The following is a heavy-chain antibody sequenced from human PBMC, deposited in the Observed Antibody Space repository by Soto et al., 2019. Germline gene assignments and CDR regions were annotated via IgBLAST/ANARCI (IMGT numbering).Heavy chain of an antibody. V-gene: IGHV3-15*01. CDR1: GFTFSNAW. CDR3: ARERDSGYGDYLETHAFDI. CDR2: IKSKTDGGTT. J-gene: IGHJ3*02. D-gene: IGHD4-17*01. Sequence: PGGSLRLSCAASGFTFSNAWMSWVRQAPGKGLEWVGRIKSKTDGGTTDYAAPVKGRFTISRDDSKNTLYLQMNSLKTEDTAVYYCARERDSGYGDYLETHAFDIWGQGTIVTVSS.